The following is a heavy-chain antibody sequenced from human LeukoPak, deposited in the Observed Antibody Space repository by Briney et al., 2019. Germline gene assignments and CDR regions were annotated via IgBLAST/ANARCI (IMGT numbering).Heavy chain of an antibody. V-gene: IGHV3-48*01. CDR3: ARDQSGGYDGFGPRN. D-gene: IGHD5-12*01. CDR1: GFTFSSYT. CDR2: ISSSGSTI. Sequence: GGSLRLSCAASGFTFSSYTMNWVRQAPGKGLEWLSYISSSGSTIYYADSVKGRFTISRDNAKNSLYLQMNSLRAEDTAVYYCARDQSGGYDGFGPRNWGQGTLVIVSS. J-gene: IGHJ4*02.